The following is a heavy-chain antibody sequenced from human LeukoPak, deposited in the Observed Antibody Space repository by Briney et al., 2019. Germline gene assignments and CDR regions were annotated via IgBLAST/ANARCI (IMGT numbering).Heavy chain of an antibody. D-gene: IGHD3-3*02. CDR3: ATPHFWSGFSRSFDY. CDR2: FDPEDGET. CDR1: GYTPTELS. J-gene: IGHJ4*02. Sequence: ASVKVSCKVSGYTPTELSMHWVRQAPGKGLEWMGGFDPEDGETIYAQKFQGRVTMTEDTSTDTAYMELSSLRSEDTAVYYCATPHFWSGFSRSFDYWGQGTLVTVSS. V-gene: IGHV1-24*01.